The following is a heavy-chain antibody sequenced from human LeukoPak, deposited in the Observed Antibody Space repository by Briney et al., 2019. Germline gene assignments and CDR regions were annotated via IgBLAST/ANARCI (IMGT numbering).Heavy chain of an antibody. Sequence: SVKVSFKASGGTFSIYAISWVRQAPGQGLEWMGRIIPILGIANYAQKFQGRVTMTTDTSTSTAYMELRSQRSDDTAVYYCVRIGCSSTSCYGNSVDPWGQGTLVTVSS. D-gene: IGHD2-2*01. V-gene: IGHV1-69*04. CDR1: GGTFSIYA. CDR3: VRIGCSSTSCYGNSVDP. J-gene: IGHJ5*02. CDR2: IIPILGIA.